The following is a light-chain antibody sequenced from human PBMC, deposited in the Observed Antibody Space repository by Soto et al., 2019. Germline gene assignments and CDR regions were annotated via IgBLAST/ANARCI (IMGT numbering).Light chain of an antibody. V-gene: IGLV1-40*01. CDR1: SSNIGAGYD. CDR2: GNS. Sequence: QSALTQPPSVSGAPGQRVTISCTGSSSNIGAGYDVHWYQQLPGTAPKLLIYGNSNRPSGVPDRFSGSRSGTSASLAITGLQAEDEGDYYCQSYDSSLPGWVFGGGTKLTVL. CDR3: QSYDSSLPGWV. J-gene: IGLJ3*02.